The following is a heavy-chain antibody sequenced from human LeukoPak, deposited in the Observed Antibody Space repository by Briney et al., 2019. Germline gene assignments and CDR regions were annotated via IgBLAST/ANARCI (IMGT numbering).Heavy chain of an antibody. Sequence: PSETLSLTCTVSGGSISSGDYYWSWIRQPPGKGLEWIGYIYYSGSTYYNPSLKSRVTISVDTSKNQFSLKLSSVTAADTAVYYCARYIVGLDGGNPLFDYWGQGTLVTVSS. V-gene: IGHV4-30-4*01. CDR3: ARYIVGLDGGNPLFDY. D-gene: IGHD4-23*01. CDR2: IYYSGST. CDR1: GGSISSGDYY. J-gene: IGHJ4*02.